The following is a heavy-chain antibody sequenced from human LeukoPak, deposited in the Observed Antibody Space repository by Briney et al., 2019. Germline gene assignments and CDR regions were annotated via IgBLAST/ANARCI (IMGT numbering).Heavy chain of an antibody. D-gene: IGHD5-12*01. V-gene: IGHV4-61*01. CDR1: GGSVSSGSFY. J-gene: IGHJ6*02. CDR3: ARDHSGYDTYYGLDV. CDR2: ITYRGTA. Sequence: KPSETLSLTCTVSGGSVSSGSFYWTWIRQPXGKGLEYIGYITYRGTAKYNASLRSRVSISVQTSQNQFFLKLNSVTAADTAVYYCARDHSGYDTYYGLDVWGQGTTVIVSS.